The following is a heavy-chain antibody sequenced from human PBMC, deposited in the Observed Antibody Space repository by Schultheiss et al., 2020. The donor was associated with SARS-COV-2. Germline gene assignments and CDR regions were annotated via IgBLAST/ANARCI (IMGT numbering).Heavy chain of an antibody. V-gene: IGHV1-8*01. CDR3: AREVVEYSGYDYPDY. J-gene: IGHJ4*02. D-gene: IGHD5-12*01. CDR2: MNPNSGNT. Sequence: GESLKISCKASGYTFTSYDINWVRQATGQGLEWMGWMNPNSGNTGYAQKFQGRVTMTRNTSISTAYMELSSLRSEDTAVYYCAREVVEYSGYDYPDYWGQGTLVTVSS. CDR1: GYTFTSYD.